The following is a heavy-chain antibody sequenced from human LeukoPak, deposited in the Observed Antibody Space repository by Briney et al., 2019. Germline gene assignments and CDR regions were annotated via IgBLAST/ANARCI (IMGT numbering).Heavy chain of an antibody. V-gene: IGHV4-34*01. D-gene: IGHD6-6*01. CDR1: GGSFSGYY. Sequence: SETLSLTCAVYGGSFSGYYCSWIRQPPGKGLEWIGEINHSGSTNYNPSLKSRVTISVDTSKNQFSLKLSSVTAADTAVYYCATREGSLYSSSADYWGQGTLVTVSS. CDR2: INHSGST. CDR3: ATREGSLYSSSADY. J-gene: IGHJ4*02.